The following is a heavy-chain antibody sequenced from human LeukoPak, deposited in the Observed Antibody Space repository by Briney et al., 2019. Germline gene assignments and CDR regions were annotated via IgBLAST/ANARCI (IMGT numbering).Heavy chain of an antibody. V-gene: IGHV3-7*03. D-gene: IGHD4-17*01. J-gene: IGHJ4*02. Sequence: PGGSLRLSCAASGFTFSNYWMSWVRQAPGKGLVWVANINQDGSETYYVDSMKGRFTISRDNAKNSLYLQMNSLRAEDTAVYYCAREGPYGDYLNYWGQGTLVTVSS. CDR2: INQDGSET. CDR3: AREGPYGDYLNY. CDR1: GFTFSNYW.